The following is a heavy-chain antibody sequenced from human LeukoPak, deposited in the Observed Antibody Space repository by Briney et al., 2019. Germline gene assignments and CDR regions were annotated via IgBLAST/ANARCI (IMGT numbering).Heavy chain of an antibody. CDR2: ISYDGSNK. V-gene: IGHV3-30-3*01. Sequence: GGSLRLSCAASGFTFSSYAMHWVRQAPGKGLEWVAVISYDGSNKYYADSVKGRFTISRDNSKNTLYLQMNSLRAEDTAVYYCARVYLAAAADDAFDIWGQGTMVTVSS. CDR3: ARVYLAAAADDAFDI. CDR1: GFTFSSYA. J-gene: IGHJ3*02. D-gene: IGHD6-13*01.